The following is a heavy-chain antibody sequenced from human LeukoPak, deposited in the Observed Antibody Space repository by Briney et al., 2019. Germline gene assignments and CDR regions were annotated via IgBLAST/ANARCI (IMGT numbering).Heavy chain of an antibody. CDR3: ARDPGDSSGWRTYYFDY. J-gene: IGHJ4*02. CDR2: IYYSGST. Sequence: SETLSLTCTVSGGSISSYYWSWIRQPPGKGLEWIGYIYYSGSTNYSPSLKSRVTISVDTSKNQFSLKLSSVTAADTAVYYCARDPGDSSGWRTYYFDYWGQGTLVTVSS. V-gene: IGHV4-59*01. D-gene: IGHD6-19*01. CDR1: GGSISSYY.